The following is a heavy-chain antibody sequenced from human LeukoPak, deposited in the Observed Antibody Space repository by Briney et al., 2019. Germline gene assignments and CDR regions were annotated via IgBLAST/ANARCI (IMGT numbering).Heavy chain of an antibody. J-gene: IGHJ4*02. D-gene: IGHD3-22*01. CDR2: IYYSGST. V-gene: IGHV4-61*01. CDR1: GGSVSSGSYY. Sequence: PSEILSLTCTVSGGSVSSGSYYWSWIRQPPGKGLEWIGYIYYSGSTNYNPSLKSRVTISVDTSKNQFSLKLSSVTAADTAVYYCARDPSPVYYYDSSGYYDYWGQGTLVTVSS. CDR3: ARDPSPVYYYDSSGYYDY.